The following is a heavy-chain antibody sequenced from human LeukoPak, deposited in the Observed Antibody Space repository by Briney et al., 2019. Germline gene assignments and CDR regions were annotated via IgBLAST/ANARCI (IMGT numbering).Heavy chain of an antibody. V-gene: IGHV3-23*01. D-gene: IGHD6-19*01. Sequence: PGGSLRLSCAASGFTFSSYAMSWVRLAPGKGLEWVSAISGSGGSTYYADSVKGRFTISRDNSKNTLYLQMNSLRAEDTAVYYCAKGTYSSGWYGRYYFDYWGQGTLVTVSS. CDR3: AKGTYSSGWYGRYYFDY. J-gene: IGHJ4*02. CDR2: ISGSGGST. CDR1: GFTFSSYA.